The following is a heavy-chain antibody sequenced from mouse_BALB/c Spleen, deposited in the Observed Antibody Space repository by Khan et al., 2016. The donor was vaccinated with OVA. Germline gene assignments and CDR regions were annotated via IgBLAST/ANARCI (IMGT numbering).Heavy chain of an antibody. CDR3: ARTARIKY. Sequence: EVQLQESGPGLVKPSQSLSLTCTVTGYSITSGYGWNWIRKFPGNKLEWMGYISYSGSTNYNPTLKSRTSITRDTSKNQFFLQLNSVTTEDTATYYCARTARIKYWGQGTTLTVSS. CDR1: GYSITSGYG. CDR2: ISYSGST. J-gene: IGHJ2*01. D-gene: IGHD1-2*01. V-gene: IGHV3-2*02.